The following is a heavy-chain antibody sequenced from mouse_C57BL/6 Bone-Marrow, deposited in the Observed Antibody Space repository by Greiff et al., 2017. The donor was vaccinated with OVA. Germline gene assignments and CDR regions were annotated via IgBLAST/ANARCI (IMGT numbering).Heavy chain of an antibody. CDR2: FHPYNDDT. J-gene: IGHJ1*03. CDR1: GYTFTTYP. CDR3: ARGGYGNYSYWYFDV. V-gene: IGHV1-47*01. Sequence: VKLQQSGAELVKPGASVKMSCKASGYTFTTYPIEWMKQNHGKSLEWIGNFHPYNDDTKYNEKFKGKATLTVEKSSSTVYLELSRLTSDDSAVYYCARGGYGNYSYWYFDVWGTGTTVTVSS. D-gene: IGHD2-10*02.